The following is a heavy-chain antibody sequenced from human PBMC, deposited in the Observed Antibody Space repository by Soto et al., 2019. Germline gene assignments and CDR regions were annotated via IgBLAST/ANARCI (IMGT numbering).Heavy chain of an antibody. CDR1: GFTVSSNY. Sequence: EVQLVESGGGLIQPGGSLRLSCAASGFTVSSNYMSWVRQAPGKGLEWVSVIYSGGSTYYADSVKGRFTISRDNSKNTLYRQMNSLRAEDTAVYYCARVRGYSSSFNAFDIWGQGTMVTVSS. CDR3: ARVRGYSSSFNAFDI. CDR2: IYSGGST. D-gene: IGHD6-6*01. J-gene: IGHJ3*02. V-gene: IGHV3-53*01.